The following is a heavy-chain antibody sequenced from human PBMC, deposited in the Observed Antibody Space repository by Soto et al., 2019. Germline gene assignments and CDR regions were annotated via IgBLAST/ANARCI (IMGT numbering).Heavy chain of an antibody. Sequence: QVQLQESGPGLAKPSETLSLTCTVSGDSISSYYWSWIRPPPGKGLEWIGYIFHTGSANYNPSLKRRVTLSIDTAKNQFSLRLSSVTAAHTAVYYCARQPYTSGAYYFDYWGQGTPVTVSS. V-gene: IGHV4-59*08. D-gene: IGHD6-19*01. CDR3: ARQPYTSGAYYFDY. CDR1: GDSISSYY. CDR2: IFHTGSA. J-gene: IGHJ4*02.